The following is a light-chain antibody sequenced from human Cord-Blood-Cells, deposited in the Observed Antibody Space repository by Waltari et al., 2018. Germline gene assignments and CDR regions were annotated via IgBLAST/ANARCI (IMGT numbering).Light chain of an antibody. J-gene: IGLJ3*02. CDR3: NSRDSSGNHLV. CDR1: SLRSYY. Sequence: SSELTQDPAVSVALGQTVRITCQGDSLRSYYASWYQQKPGQAPVRVIYGKNNRPSGIPDRFSGSSSGNTASLTITGAQAEDEADYYCNSRDSSGNHLVFGGGTKPTVL. CDR2: GKN. V-gene: IGLV3-19*01.